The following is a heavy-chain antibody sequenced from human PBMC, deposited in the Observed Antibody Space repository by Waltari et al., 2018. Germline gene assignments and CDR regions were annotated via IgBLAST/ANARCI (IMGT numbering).Heavy chain of an antibody. D-gene: IGHD3-3*01. CDR3: ARDPGITIFGVVIIPVYYVDY. J-gene: IGHJ4*02. Sequence: QVQLVQSGAEVKKPGASVKVSCKASGYTFTSYAMHWVRQAPGQRLEWMGWINAGNGNKKYSQEFKGRVTITRDTSASTAYMELSSLRSEDRAVYYWARDPGITIFGVVIIPVYYVDYWGQGTLVTVSS. V-gene: IGHV1-3*03. CDR2: INAGNGNK. CDR1: GYTFTSYA.